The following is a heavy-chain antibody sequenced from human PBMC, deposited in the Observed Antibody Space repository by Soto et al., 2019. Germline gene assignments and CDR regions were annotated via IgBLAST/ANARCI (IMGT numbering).Heavy chain of an antibody. CDR2: IKEDGGET. D-gene: IGHD3-10*01. J-gene: IGHJ6*02. CDR1: GFRFSTYW. Sequence: GGSLRLSCAASGFRFSTYWMNWVRQAPGKGLEWVANIKEDGGETYYVDSVKGRFTISRDNAKNSLYLQMNSLRAEDSAVYYCARVPYYGSGSYMLDYYGMDVWGQGTTVTVSS. CDR3: ARVPYYGSGSYMLDYYGMDV. V-gene: IGHV3-7*01.